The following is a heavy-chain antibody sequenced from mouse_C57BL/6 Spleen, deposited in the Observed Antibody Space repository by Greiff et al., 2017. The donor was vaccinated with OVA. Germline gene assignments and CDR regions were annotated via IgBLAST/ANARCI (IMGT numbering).Heavy chain of an antibody. CDR3: AMEYYYGSRGGFWYFDV. V-gene: IGHV1-55*01. D-gene: IGHD1-1*01. J-gene: IGHJ1*03. Sequence: VQLQQPGAELVKPGASVKMSCKASGYTFTSYWITWVKQRPGQGLEWIGDIYPGSGSTNYNEKFKSKATLTVDTSSSTAYMQLSSLTSEDSAVYYGAMEYYYGSRGGFWYFDVWGTGTTVTVSS. CDR1: GYTFTSYW. CDR2: IYPGSGST.